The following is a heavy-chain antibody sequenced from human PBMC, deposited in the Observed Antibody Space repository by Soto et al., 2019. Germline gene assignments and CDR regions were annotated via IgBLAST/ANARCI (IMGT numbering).Heavy chain of an antibody. CDR3: VIDDGQRYDDYAY. V-gene: IGHV3-33*01. CDR2: IWYDGSNK. CDR1: GFTFSSYG. D-gene: IGHD4-17*01. J-gene: IGHJ4*02. Sequence: QVQLVESGGGVVQPGKSLRLSCAASGFTFSSYGMHWVRQAPGKGLEWVAVIWYDGSNKYYADSVKGRFTISRDNSKNTLYLQMNSLRVEDTAVYYCVIDDGQRYDDYAYWGQGTLVTVSS.